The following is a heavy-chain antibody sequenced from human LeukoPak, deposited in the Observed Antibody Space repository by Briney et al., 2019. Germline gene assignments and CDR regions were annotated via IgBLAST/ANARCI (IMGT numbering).Heavy chain of an antibody. CDR3: ARRVVNNRNWYFNL. CDR2: IHPGESDT. D-gene: IGHD4-23*01. J-gene: IGHJ2*01. CDR1: GCSFTRNW. V-gene: IGHV5-51*01. Sequence: GESLKISCKGSGCSFTRNWIGWVRQMPGKGLEWMGIIHPGESDTRYSPSFQGQVTISADKSINTAYLQWSSLKASDTAMYYCARRVVNNRNWYFNLWGRGTLVTVSS.